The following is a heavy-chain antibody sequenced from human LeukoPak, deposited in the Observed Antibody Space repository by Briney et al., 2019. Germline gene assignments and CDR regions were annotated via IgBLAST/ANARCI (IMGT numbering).Heavy chain of an antibody. J-gene: IGHJ4*02. Sequence: GGSLRLSCAASGFTFSSYAMNWVRQAPGKGLEWVSAISGSGGSTSYADSVKGRFTISRDNSKNTLYLQMNSLRAEDTAVYYCAKAARDIVVVPAAIDYWGQGTLGTVSS. D-gene: IGHD2-2*01. CDR2: ISGSGGST. V-gene: IGHV3-23*01. CDR3: AKAARDIVVVPAAIDY. CDR1: GFTFSSYA.